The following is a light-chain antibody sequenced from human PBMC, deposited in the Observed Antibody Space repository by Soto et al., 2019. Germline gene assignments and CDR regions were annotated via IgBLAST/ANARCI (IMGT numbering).Light chain of an antibody. J-gene: IGLJ2*01. CDR1: SSDVGGYNY. V-gene: IGLV2-14*01. CDR2: DVS. Sequence: QSALTQPASVSGSPGQSITISCTGTSSDVGGYNYVSWYQQHPGKAPNLIIFDVSNRPSGVSNRFSGSKSGNSASLTISGLQAEDEADYYCSSYTGSNTPVVFGGGTKLTLL. CDR3: SSYTGSNTPVV.